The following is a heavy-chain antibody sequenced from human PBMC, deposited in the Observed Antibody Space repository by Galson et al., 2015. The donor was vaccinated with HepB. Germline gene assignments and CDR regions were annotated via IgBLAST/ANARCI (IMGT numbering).Heavy chain of an antibody. Sequence: SVKVSCKASGYTFTSYYMHWVRQAPGQGLGWMGIINPSGGSTSYAQKFQGRVTMTRDTSTSTVYMELGSLRSEDTAVYYCARGIAVAGKEPQGGMDVWGQGTLVTVSS. V-gene: IGHV1-46*01. CDR2: INPSGGST. J-gene: IGHJ6*02. CDR1: GYTFTSYY. CDR3: ARGIAVAGKEPQGGMDV. D-gene: IGHD6-19*01.